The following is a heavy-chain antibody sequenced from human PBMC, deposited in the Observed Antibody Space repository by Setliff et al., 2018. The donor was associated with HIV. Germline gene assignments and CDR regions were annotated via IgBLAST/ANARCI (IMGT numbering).Heavy chain of an antibody. CDR2: LDPEDGKT. V-gene: IGHV1-24*01. Sequence: ASVKVSCKVSGYTPTEVSMHWVRQAPGEGLEWMGGLDPEDGKTIYAQKFQGRVSMTEDTSTDTASMELRGLRFDDTAVYYCASGSHGEGAPEYWGLGTRVTVSS. CDR1: GYTPTEVS. D-gene: IGHD1-26*01. CDR3: ASGSHGEGAPEY. J-gene: IGHJ4*02.